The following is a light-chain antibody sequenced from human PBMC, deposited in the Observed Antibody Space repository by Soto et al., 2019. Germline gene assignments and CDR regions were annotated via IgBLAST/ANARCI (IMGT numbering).Light chain of an antibody. CDR3: SSYSSSARLV. Sequence: QSVLTQPASVSGSPGQSITISCTGTSNDIGDYNYVSWYQQHPGKAPKLIIFNVVNRPSGISNRFSGSKSANTASLTISGLQTEDEGDYYCSSYSSSARLVFGGGTKVTVL. CDR2: NVV. J-gene: IGLJ2*01. CDR1: SNDIGDYNY. V-gene: IGLV2-14*03.